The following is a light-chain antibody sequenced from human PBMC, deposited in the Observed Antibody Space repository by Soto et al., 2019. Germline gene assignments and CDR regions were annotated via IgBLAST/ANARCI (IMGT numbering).Light chain of an antibody. CDR2: AAS. V-gene: IGKV1-27*01. CDR3: QKYNTAPQT. CDR1: QGILDY. J-gene: IGKJ1*01. Sequence: DIQMTQSPSSLSASVGDRVTITCRASQGILDYVAWFQQKPGKAPRLLIYAASTLHSGVPSRFSGSGSGTDFTLTISSLPPEDVATYYCQKYNTAPQTFGQGTKVEIK.